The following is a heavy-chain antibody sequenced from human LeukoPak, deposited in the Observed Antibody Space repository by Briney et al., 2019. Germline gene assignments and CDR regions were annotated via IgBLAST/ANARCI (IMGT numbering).Heavy chain of an antibody. D-gene: IGHD6-6*01. CDR1: GGSFSGYY. CDR2: INHSGST. J-gene: IGHJ5*02. CDR3: ARGVRWFDP. V-gene: IGHV4-34*01. Sequence: SETLSLTCAAYGGSFSGYYWSWIRQPPGKGLEWSGEINHSGSTNYNPSLKSRVTISVDTSKNQFSLKLSSVTAADTAVYYCARGVRWFDPWGQGTLVTVSS.